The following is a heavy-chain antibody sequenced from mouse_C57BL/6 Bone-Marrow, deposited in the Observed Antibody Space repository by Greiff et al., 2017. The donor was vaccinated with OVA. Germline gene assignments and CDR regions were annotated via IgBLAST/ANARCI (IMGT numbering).Heavy chain of an antibody. CDR2: ISAGGSYT. D-gene: IGHD2-3*01. CDR3: ARDGYYVGPAWFAY. CDR1: GFTFSSYA. V-gene: IGHV5-4*01. Sequence: EVMLVESGGGLVKPGGSLKLSCAASGFTFSSYAMSWVRQTPEKRLEWVATISAGGSYTYYPDNVKGRFTISIDNATNNPYLKMSHLKTEDTAMDYWARDGYYVGPAWFAYWGQGTLVTVSA. J-gene: IGHJ3*01.